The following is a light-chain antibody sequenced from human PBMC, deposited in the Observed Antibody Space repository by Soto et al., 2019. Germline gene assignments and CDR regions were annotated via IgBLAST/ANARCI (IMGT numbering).Light chain of an antibody. CDR1: QSVSSNY. V-gene: IGKV3-20*01. CDR3: QHFGKSPPWP. Sequence: EIVLTQSPGTLSLSPGERATLSCRASQSVSSNYLAWYQQKPGQAPRLLIYGASSRATGIPDRFSGSGSGTDFTLIISRLEPEDFAMYYCQHFGKSPPWPFGLGTRVE. CDR2: GAS. J-gene: IGKJ1*01.